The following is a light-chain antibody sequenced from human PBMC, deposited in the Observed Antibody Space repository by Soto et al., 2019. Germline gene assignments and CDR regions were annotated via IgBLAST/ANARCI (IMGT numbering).Light chain of an antibody. CDR3: QQRSNWPPSIT. J-gene: IGKJ5*01. V-gene: IGKV3-11*01. Sequence: EIVMTQSPATLSVSPGESVTLSCRASQSVSNNYLAWYQQKPGQAPRLLIYDASNRATGIPARFSGSGSGTDFTLTISSLEPEDFAVYYCQQRSNWPPSITFGQGTRLEI. CDR1: QSVSNNY. CDR2: DAS.